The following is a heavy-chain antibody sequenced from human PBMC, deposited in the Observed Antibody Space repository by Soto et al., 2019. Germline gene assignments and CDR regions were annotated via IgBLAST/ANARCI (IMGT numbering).Heavy chain of an antibody. J-gene: IGHJ3*02. D-gene: IGHD3-22*01. CDR1: GFTFSSYS. Sequence: GGSLRLSCAASGFTFSSYSMNWVRQAPGKGLEWVSSISSSSSYIYHADSVKGRVTISRDNAKNSLYLQMNSLRAEDTAVYYCARDSAADSSDYHDAFDIWGQGTMVTVSS. CDR3: ARDSAADSSDYHDAFDI. CDR2: ISSSSSYI. V-gene: IGHV3-21*01.